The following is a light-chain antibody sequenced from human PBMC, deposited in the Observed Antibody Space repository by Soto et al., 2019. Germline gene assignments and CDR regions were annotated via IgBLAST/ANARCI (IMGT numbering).Light chain of an antibody. CDR2: ETS. J-gene: IGKJ4*01. CDR3: QQSHTTPT. CDR1: QTISID. V-gene: IGKV1-39*01. Sequence: DIQMTQSPSSLSASVGDIFTVTCRASQTISIDLNWYQQKPGKVPTLLISETSTLQSGVPARFVGSGSGTDFTLTISSLQPEDFATYYCQQSHTTPTFGGGTKVDIK.